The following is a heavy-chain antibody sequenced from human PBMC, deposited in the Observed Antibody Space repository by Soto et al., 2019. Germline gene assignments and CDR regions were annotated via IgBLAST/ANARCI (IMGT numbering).Heavy chain of an antibody. CDR2: ISYDGSNK. J-gene: IGHJ6*02. CDR3: AKEGHHYEILTGYRSYYGMDV. Sequence: QVQLVESGGGVVQPGRSLRLSCAASGFTFSSYGMQWVRQAPCKGLEWVAVISYDGSNKYYADSVKGRFTISRDNSKNTLYLQMNSLRAEDTAVYYCAKEGHHYEILTGYRSYYGMDVWGQGTTVTVSS. D-gene: IGHD3-9*01. CDR1: GFTFSSYG. V-gene: IGHV3-30*18.